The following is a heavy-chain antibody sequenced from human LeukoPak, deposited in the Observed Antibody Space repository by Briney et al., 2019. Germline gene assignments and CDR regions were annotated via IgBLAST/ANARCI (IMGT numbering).Heavy chain of an antibody. CDR1: GFTFGDYG. V-gene: IGHV3-20*04. D-gene: IGHD5-18*01. J-gene: IGHJ4*02. CDR3: ARDLSGVTGYTYGRGIDY. Sequence: GGSLRLSCAASGFTFGDYGMSWVRQAPEKGLEWVSGINWNGGSTGYAGSVRGRFTISRDNAKTSLYLQMNSLRAEDTAVYYCARDLSGVTGYTYGRGIDYWGQGTLVTVSS. CDR2: INWNGGST.